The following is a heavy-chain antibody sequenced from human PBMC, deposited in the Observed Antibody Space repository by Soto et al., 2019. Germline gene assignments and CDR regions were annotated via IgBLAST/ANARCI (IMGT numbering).Heavy chain of an antibody. J-gene: IGHJ4*02. CDR2: IYPGDSDT. V-gene: IGHV5-51*01. D-gene: IGHD5-12*01. CDR3: ARLFPREVATIGGFDY. Sequence: GESLKISCKGSGYSFTSYWIGWVRQMPGKGLEWMGIIYPGDSDTRYSPSFQGQVTISADKSISTAYLQWSSLKASDTAMYYCARLFPREVATIGGFDYWGQGTLVTVSS. CDR1: GYSFTSYW.